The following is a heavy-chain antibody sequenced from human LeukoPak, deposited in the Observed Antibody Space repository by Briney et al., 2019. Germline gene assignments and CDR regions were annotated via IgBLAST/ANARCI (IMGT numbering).Heavy chain of an antibody. Sequence: PGGSLRLSCAASGFSFSNNEMNWVRQAPGRGLEWVSYISRGGGTIYYADSVKGRFTLSRDNVQNSLYLQMNSLRAEDTAVYYCASSTGYSYGYFDYWGQGTLVTVSS. CDR1: GFSFSNNE. CDR2: ISRGGGTI. D-gene: IGHD5-18*01. V-gene: IGHV3-48*03. J-gene: IGHJ4*02. CDR3: ASSTGYSYGYFDY.